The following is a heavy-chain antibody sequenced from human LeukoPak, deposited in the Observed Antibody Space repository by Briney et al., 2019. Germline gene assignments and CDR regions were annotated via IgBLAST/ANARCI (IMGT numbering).Heavy chain of an antibody. Sequence: GGSLRLSCAASGLTLDDYGVSWVRQAPGKGLEWVSGINWNGGSTGYADSVKGRFTISRDNAKNSLYLQMNSLRAEDTALYYCARESYDILTGYYNVDYWGQGTLVTVSS. V-gene: IGHV3-20*04. CDR1: GLTLDDYG. J-gene: IGHJ4*02. CDR3: ARESYDILTGYYNVDY. CDR2: INWNGGST. D-gene: IGHD3-9*01.